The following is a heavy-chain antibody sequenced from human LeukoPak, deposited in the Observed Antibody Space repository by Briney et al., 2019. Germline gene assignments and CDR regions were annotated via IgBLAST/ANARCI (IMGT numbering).Heavy chain of an antibody. CDR3: AREEGQQLALNWFDP. CDR2: INPNSGGT. J-gene: IGHJ5*02. CDR1: GYTFTGYY. Sequence: ASVKVSCKASGYTFTGYYMHWVRQAPGQGLDWMGWINPNSGGTNYAQKFQGRVTMTRDTSISTAYMELSRLRSDDTAVYYCAREEGQQLALNWFDPWGQGSLVTVSS. D-gene: IGHD6-13*01. V-gene: IGHV1-2*02.